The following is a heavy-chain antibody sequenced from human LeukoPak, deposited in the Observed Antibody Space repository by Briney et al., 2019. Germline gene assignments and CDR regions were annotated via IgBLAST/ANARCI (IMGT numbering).Heavy chain of an antibody. CDR1: GFTVSSNY. CDR2: IYSGGST. J-gene: IGHJ4*02. D-gene: IGHD3-10*01. Sequence: GGSLRLSCAASGFTVSSNYMSWVRQAPGKGLEWVSVIYSGGSTYYADSVKGRFTISRDNSKNTPYLQMNSLRAEDTAVYYCARVPAGYYGSGSYTFDYWGQGTLVTVSS. V-gene: IGHV3-53*01. CDR3: ARVPAGYYGSGSYTFDY.